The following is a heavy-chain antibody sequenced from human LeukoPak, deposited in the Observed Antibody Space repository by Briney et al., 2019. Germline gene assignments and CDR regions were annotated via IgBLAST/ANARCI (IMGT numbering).Heavy chain of an antibody. CDR1: GGSISSSSYY. Sequence: SETLSLTCTVSGGSISSSSYYWGWIRQPPGKGLEWIGSIYYSGSTYYNPSLKSRFTISVDTFKNQFSLKLSSVTAADTAVYYCARRSELRYSQHDAFDIWGQGTMVTVSS. CDR2: IYYSGST. D-gene: IGHD3-9*01. CDR3: ARRSELRYSQHDAFDI. J-gene: IGHJ3*02. V-gene: IGHV4-39*01.